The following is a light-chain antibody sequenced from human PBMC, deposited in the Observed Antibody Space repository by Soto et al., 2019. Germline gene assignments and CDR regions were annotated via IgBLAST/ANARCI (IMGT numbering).Light chain of an antibody. CDR1: QSISSW. CDR3: QQYNSYSPWT. CDR2: DAY. J-gene: IGKJ1*01. Sequence: DIQMTQSPSTLSASVWDRLTLTCRASQSISSWLAWYQQKPGKAPKLLIYDAYSLESGVPSRFSGSGSGTEFTLTISSLQPDDFATYYCQQYNSYSPWTFGQGTKVDIK. V-gene: IGKV1-5*01.